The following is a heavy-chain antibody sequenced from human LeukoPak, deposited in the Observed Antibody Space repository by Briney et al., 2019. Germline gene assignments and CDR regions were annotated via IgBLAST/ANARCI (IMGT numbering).Heavy chain of an antibody. CDR3: ASSLGFGEFLFEYY. V-gene: IGHV3-7*01. CDR2: IKQDGSEK. J-gene: IGHJ4*02. D-gene: IGHD3-10*01. CDR1: GFTFSSYW. Sequence: GGSLRLSCAASGFTFSSYWMSWVRQAPGKGLEWVANIKQDGSEKYYVDSVKGRFTISRDNAKNSLYLQMNSLRAEDTAVYYCASSLGFGEFLFEYYWGQGTLVTVSS.